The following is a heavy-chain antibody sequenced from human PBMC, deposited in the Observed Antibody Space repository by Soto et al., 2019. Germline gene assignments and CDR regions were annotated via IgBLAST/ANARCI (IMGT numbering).Heavy chain of an antibody. CDR2: ISGSGGST. V-gene: IGHV3-23*01. CDR3: ANLVVVVTASTPFVY. Sequence: EVQLLESGGGLVQPGGSLRLSCAASGFTFSSYAMSWVRQAPGKGLEWVSAISGSGGSTYYADSVKGRFTISRDNSKNTLYLQMTSLRAEDTAVYYCANLVVVVTASTPFVYWGQGTLVTVSS. CDR1: GFTFSSYA. D-gene: IGHD2-21*02. J-gene: IGHJ4*02.